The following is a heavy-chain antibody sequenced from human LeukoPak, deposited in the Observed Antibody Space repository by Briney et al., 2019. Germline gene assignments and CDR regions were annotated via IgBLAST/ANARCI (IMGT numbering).Heavy chain of an antibody. D-gene: IGHD2-21*02. CDR1: GFTFSNHG. Sequence: GRSLRLSCAASGFTFSNHGMHWVRQAPGKGLEWVAVIWYDGSKKYYADAVKGRLTISRDNSKNTLYLQMNSLRAEDTAVYYCARGVAAYCGGDCYSFDYWGQGTLVTVSS. CDR2: IWYDGSKK. V-gene: IGHV3-33*01. J-gene: IGHJ4*02. CDR3: ARGVAAYCGGDCYSFDY.